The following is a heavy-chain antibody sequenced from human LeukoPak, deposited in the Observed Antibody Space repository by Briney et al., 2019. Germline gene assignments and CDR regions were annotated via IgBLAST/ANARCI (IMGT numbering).Heavy chain of an antibody. V-gene: IGHV4-34*01. Sequence: SETLSLTCTVSGGSISSYYWSWIRQPPGKGLEWIGEINHSGSTNYNPSLKSRVTISVDTSKNQFSLKLSSVTAADTAVYYCARHRRLRLPNWFDPWGQGTLVTVSS. J-gene: IGHJ5*02. CDR3: ARHRRLRLPNWFDP. D-gene: IGHD5-12*01. CDR1: GGSISSYY. CDR2: INHSGST.